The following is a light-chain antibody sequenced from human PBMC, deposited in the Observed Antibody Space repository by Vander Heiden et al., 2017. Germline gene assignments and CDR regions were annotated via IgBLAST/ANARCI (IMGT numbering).Light chain of an antibody. CDR1: QSVSRY. Sequence: EIVLTQSPATLSLSPGERATLSCRASQSVSRYLAWYQQKPGQAPMLLIYDASNRATGIAASFRGSWFGIDFTLTISSREPEDFAVYYFQQRSNWPPLTFGGGTKVEIK. CDR3: QQRSNWPPLT. J-gene: IGKJ4*01. CDR2: DAS. V-gene: IGKV3-11*01.